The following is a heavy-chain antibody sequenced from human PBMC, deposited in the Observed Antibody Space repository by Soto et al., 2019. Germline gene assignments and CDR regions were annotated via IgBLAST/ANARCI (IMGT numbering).Heavy chain of an antibody. Sequence: VQLVESGGGLVQPGGSLRLSCAASGFTFSSYRMHWVRQAPGQGLVWLSRVYSGGTVTNYADSVKGRFTVSRDNAKNTMYLQMNSLRREDTAIYYCARDPGYDGHDWRCDYWGQGVLVTVSS. J-gene: IGHJ4*02. CDR2: VYSGGTVT. V-gene: IGHV3-74*01. CDR1: GFTFSSYR. D-gene: IGHD5-12*01. CDR3: ARDPGYDGHDWRCDY.